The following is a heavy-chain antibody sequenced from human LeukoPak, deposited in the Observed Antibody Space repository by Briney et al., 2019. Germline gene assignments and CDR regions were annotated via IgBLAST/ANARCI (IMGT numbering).Heavy chain of an antibody. CDR2: IYTSGST. D-gene: IGHD1-26*01. Sequence: SETLSLTCTVSGGSISSYYWSWIRQPPGKGLEWIGYIYTSGSTNYNPSLKSRVTISVDTSKNQFSLKLSSVTAADTAVYYCARHRGSYYSHYYYMDVWGKGTTVTVSS. CDR3: ARHRGSYYSHYYYMDV. CDR1: GGSISSYY. J-gene: IGHJ6*03. V-gene: IGHV4-4*09.